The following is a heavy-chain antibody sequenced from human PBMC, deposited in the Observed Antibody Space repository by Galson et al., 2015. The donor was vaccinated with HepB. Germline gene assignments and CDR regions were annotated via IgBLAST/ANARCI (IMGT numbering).Heavy chain of an antibody. D-gene: IGHD3-10*01. CDR2: ISGSGGST. V-gene: IGHV3-23*01. CDR1: GFTFSSYA. Sequence: SLRLSCAASGFTFSSYAMSWVRQAPGKGLEWVSAISGSGGSTYYADSVKGRFTISRDNSKNTLYLQMNSLRAEDTAVYYCAKQNGWFGELRTRGWFDPWGQGTLVTVSS. J-gene: IGHJ5*02. CDR3: AKQNGWFGELRTRGWFDP.